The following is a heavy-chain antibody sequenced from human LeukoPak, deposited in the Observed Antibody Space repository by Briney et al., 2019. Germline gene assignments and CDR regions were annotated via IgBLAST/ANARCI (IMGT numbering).Heavy chain of an antibody. CDR2: IYYSGST. CDR1: GGSINNYY. CDR3: ARDSRRYFESNWFDP. Sequence: PSETLTLTCTVSGGSINNYYWSWIRQPPGKGLEWIGYIYYSGSTNYNPSLKGRVTISVDTSKNQFSLKLSSVTAADTAVYYCARDSRRYFESNWFDPWGQGTLVTVSS. D-gene: IGHD3-9*01. J-gene: IGHJ5*02. V-gene: IGHV4-59*01.